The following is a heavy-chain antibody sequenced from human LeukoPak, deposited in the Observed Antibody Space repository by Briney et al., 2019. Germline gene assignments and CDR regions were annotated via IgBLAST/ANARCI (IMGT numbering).Heavy chain of an antibody. J-gene: IGHJ4*02. CDR2: ISYDGSNK. D-gene: IGHD3-9*01. V-gene: IGHV3-30*18. CDR3: AKDGGYDILTGYYFLAYYFDY. Sequence: GGSLRLSCAASGSTFSSYGMHWVRQAPGKGLEWVAVISYDGSNKYYADSVKGRFTISRDNSKNTLYLQMNSLRAEDTAVYYCAKDGGYDILTGYYFLAYYFDYWGQGTLVTVSS. CDR1: GSTFSSYG.